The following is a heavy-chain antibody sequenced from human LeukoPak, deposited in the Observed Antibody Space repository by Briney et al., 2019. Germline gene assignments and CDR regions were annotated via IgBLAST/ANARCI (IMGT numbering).Heavy chain of an antibody. CDR3: ASTMASYDILTGPSS. CDR2: IYPGDSDT. CDR1: GYSFTSYW. D-gene: IGHD3-9*01. Sequence: PGESLKISCKGSGYSFTSYWIGWVRQMPGKGLEWMGIIYPGDSDTRYSPSFQGQVTISADKSISTAYLQWNSLKASDTAMYYCASTMASYDILTGPSSWGQGTLVTVSS. J-gene: IGHJ5*02. V-gene: IGHV5-51*01.